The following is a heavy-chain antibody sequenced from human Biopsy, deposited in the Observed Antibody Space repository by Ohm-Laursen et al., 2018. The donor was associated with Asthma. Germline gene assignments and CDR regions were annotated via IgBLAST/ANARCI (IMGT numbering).Heavy chain of an antibody. Sequence: ASVKVSCKASGYNFISFAIHWVRQAPGQRLEWMGWVNTGNGDTKYSQKFQGRVTITRDTSASTSYMELRSLRSEDTATYYCARTYYDFLTGQVKNVFGVWGQGTMVTVSS. D-gene: IGHD3-9*01. V-gene: IGHV1-3*04. CDR2: VNTGNGDT. J-gene: IGHJ3*01. CDR1: GYNFISFA. CDR3: ARTYYDFLTGQVKNVFGV.